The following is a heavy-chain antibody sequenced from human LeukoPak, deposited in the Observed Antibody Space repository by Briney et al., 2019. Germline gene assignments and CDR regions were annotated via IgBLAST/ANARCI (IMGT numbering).Heavy chain of an antibody. CDR1: GGTFSSYA. CDR2: IIPIFGTA. D-gene: IGHD4-23*01. V-gene: IGHV1-69*05. J-gene: IGHJ6*03. Sequence: SVKVSCKASGGTFSSYAISWVRQAPGQGLEWMGGIIPIFGTANYAQKFQGRVTITTDESTSTAYMELSSLRSEDTAVYYCARPSGNYGGNPPGYYYYYMDVWGKGTTVTVSS. CDR3: ARPSGNYGGNPPGYYYYYMDV.